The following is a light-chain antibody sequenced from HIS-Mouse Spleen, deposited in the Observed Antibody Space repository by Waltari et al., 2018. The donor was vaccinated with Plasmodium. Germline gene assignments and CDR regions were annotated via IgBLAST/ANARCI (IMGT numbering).Light chain of an antibody. CDR2: EES. CDR1: ALPKKY. CDR3: YSTDSSGNHRV. V-gene: IGLV3-10*01. Sequence: SYELTQPPSVSVSPGQTARITCPGDALPKKYAYWYPEKSGQAPVLVIYEESKRPSGMPERCSGSSSGTMATLTISGAQVEDEADYYCYSTDSSGNHRVFGGGTKLTVL. J-gene: IGLJ3*02.